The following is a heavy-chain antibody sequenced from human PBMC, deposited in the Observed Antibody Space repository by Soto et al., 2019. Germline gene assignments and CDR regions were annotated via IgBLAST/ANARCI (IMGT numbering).Heavy chain of an antibody. CDR1: GFTFSFYA. V-gene: IGHV3-30-3*01. D-gene: IGHD6-13*01. Sequence: QVQLVESVGAVVQPGRSLRLSCVASGFTFSFYAMHWVRQAPGKGLERVTLISYDGNNEYYADSVKGRFSISRDNSRNTLYLQMNRLRAEDTAVYYCARDSSSWSLDSWGQGTLVTVSS. CDR2: ISYDGNNE. CDR3: ARDSSSWSLDS. J-gene: IGHJ4*02.